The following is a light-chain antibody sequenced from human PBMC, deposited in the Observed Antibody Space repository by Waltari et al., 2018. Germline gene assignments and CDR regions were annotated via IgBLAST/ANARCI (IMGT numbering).Light chain of an antibody. Sequence: DIQMTQSPSTLSASVGDRVTITCRASESIDSWLAWYQQKPGKAPKLLIYKASDLSFGTPSRFSGSGSGTEFTLSISSLQPDDFATYYCRQYNAFYNFGQGTRLEIK. CDR1: ESIDSW. CDR2: KAS. V-gene: IGKV1-5*03. CDR3: RQYNAFYN. J-gene: IGKJ2*01.